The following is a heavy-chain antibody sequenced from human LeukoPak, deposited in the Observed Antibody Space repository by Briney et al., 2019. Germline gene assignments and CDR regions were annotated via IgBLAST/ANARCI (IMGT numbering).Heavy chain of an antibody. D-gene: IGHD3-3*01. CDR1: GVSISSYY. V-gene: IGHV4-59*08. CDR3: ARQLFGVVVLDY. Sequence: SETLSLTCTVSGVSISSYYWSWIRQPPGKGLELIGYIYYSGSTNYNPSLKSRVTISIDTSKNQLSLKLSSVTAADTAVYYCARQLFGVVVLDYWAQGTLVTVSS. J-gene: IGHJ4*02. CDR2: IYYSGST.